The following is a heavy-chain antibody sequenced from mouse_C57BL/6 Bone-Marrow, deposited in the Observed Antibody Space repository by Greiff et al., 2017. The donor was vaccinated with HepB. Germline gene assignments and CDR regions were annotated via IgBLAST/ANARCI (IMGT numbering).Heavy chain of an antibody. Sequence: QVQLKQSGAELVKPGASVKISCKASGYAFSSYWMNWVKQRPGKGLEWIGQIYPGDGDTNYNGKFKGKATLTADKSSSTAYMHLSSLTSEDSAVYFCARLYDYDQTAWFAYWGQGTLVTVSA. J-gene: IGHJ3*01. CDR2: IYPGDGDT. D-gene: IGHD2-4*01. CDR3: ARLYDYDQTAWFAY. V-gene: IGHV1-80*01. CDR1: GYAFSSYW.